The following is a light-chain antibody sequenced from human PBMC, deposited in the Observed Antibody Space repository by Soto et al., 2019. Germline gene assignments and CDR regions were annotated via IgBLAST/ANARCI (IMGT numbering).Light chain of an antibody. CDR3: QQYNNWPRT. V-gene: IGKV3-15*01. CDR2: GAS. J-gene: IGKJ1*01. Sequence: DIVLTQSPATLSLSPGERATLSWRASQSVSRNLAWYQQKPGQAPRLLIYGASTRATGIPARFSGSGSGTEFTLTISSLQSEDFAVYDGQQYNNWPRTFGQGTKVDIK. CDR1: QSVSRN.